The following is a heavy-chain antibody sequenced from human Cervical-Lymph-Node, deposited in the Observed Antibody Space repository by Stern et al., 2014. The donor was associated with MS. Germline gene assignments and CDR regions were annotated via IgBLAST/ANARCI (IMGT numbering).Heavy chain of an antibody. D-gene: IGHD5-24*01. CDR1: GGSMRSGTYF. J-gene: IGHJ6*02. CDR2: IYTTGNT. CDR3: ARALARWLENDYYSYYGMDV. Sequence: QVQLQESGPGLVKPSQTLSLTCSVSGGSMRSGTYFWSWMRQPAGKELEWIGHIYTTGNTNYNPSLKSRVSLSMDNPKALFSLKLPFGTAADTAVYYCARALARWLENDYYSYYGMDVWGPGTTVTVSS. V-gene: IGHV4-61*02.